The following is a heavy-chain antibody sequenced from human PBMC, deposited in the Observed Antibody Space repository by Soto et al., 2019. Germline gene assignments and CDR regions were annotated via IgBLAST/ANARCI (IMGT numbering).Heavy chain of an antibody. J-gene: IGHJ3*02. Sequence: SETLSLTCTVSGGSVSRYYWSWIRQPPGKGLEWIGYIYNTVKTDYNPSLKSRVAISIDTSKNHFSLRLNSVTAADTAVYYCASTHIVVVTDAFDIWGQGTMVTVSS. V-gene: IGHV4-59*02. D-gene: IGHD2-21*02. CDR2: IYNTVKT. CDR3: ASTHIVVVTDAFDI. CDR1: GGSVSRYY.